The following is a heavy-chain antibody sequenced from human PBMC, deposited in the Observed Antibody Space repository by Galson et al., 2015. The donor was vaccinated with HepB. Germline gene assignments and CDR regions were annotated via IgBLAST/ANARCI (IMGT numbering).Heavy chain of an antibody. CDR2: IYPGDSDT. V-gene: IGHV5-51*01. CDR3: ARSPPQTYDKGYFDL. CDR1: GYSFTSYW. D-gene: IGHD3-22*01. Sequence: AEVKKPGESLKISCKGSGYSFTSYWIGWVRQMPGKGLEWMGIIYPGDSDTRYSPSFQGQVTISADKSISTAYLQWSSLKASDTAMYYCARSPPQTYDKGYFDLWGRGTLVTVSS. J-gene: IGHJ2*01.